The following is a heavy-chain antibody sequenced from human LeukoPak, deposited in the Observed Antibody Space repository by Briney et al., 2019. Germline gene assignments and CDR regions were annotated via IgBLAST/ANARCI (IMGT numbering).Heavy chain of an antibody. CDR2: ISSVKNYV. Sequence: PGGSLRLSCEASGFIFSSYSMNWVRQAPGKGLEWVSSISSVKNYVYYTDSARGRFTISRDNAKNSLYLQMDSLRAEDTAVYYCARETDSSEFDYWGQGALVTVSS. J-gene: IGHJ4*02. D-gene: IGHD6-13*01. CDR3: ARETDSSEFDY. CDR1: GFIFSSYS. V-gene: IGHV3-21*01.